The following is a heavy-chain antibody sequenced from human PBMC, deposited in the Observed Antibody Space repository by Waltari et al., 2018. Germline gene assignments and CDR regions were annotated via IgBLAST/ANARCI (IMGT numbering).Heavy chain of an antibody. CDR3: ARGGRRRHFDL. V-gene: IGHV4-34*01. CDR2: IDHTIST. CDR1: GGSLSEYY. Sequence: QEQLQQWGAGLLKPSETLSLTCAVYGGSLSEYYWSWIHQSPGKGLEWIGQIDHTISTNYNPSLTSRVTISVETSKNQFSLKLFSVTAADTAVYYCARGGRRRHFDLWGRGTLLTVSS. J-gene: IGHJ2*01.